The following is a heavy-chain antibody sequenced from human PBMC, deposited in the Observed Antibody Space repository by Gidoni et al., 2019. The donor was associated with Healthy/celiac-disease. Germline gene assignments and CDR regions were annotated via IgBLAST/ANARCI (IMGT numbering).Heavy chain of an antibody. V-gene: IGHV1-3*01. CDR2: INAGNGNT. J-gene: IGHJ6*02. CDR1: GYTFTSYA. D-gene: IGHD3-9*01. Sequence: QVQLVQSGAEVKKPGASVKVSCKASGYTFTSYAMHWVRQAPGQRLEWMGWINAGNGNTKYSQKFQGRVTITRDTSASTAYMELSSLRSEDTAVYYCARDAAHYDILTGYYNYYYYGMDVWGQGTTVTVSS. CDR3: ARDAAHYDILTGYYNYYYYGMDV.